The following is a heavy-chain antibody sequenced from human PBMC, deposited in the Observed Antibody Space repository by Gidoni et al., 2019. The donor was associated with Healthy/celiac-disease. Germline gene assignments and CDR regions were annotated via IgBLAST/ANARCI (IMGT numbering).Heavy chain of an antibody. D-gene: IGHD6-19*01. CDR3: AKDLIAVGAVAFDS. Sequence: EVQLLVSGGGLVQPGGSLRLSSAASRFTFSSYAMRWVRQAPGKGVEWVSAISGSGGSTYYADSVKGRFTISRDNSKNTLYLQMNSLRAEDTAVYYCAKDLIAVGAVAFDSWGQGTMVTVSS. V-gene: IGHV3-23*01. CDR2: ISGSGGST. J-gene: IGHJ3*02. CDR1: RFTFSSYA.